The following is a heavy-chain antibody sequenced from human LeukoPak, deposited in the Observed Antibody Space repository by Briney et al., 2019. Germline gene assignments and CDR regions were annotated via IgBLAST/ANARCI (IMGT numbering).Heavy chain of an antibody. D-gene: IGHD2-15*01. J-gene: IGHJ3*02. CDR2: IGVDDDT. CDR3: ARERTRGCNGDICLDGFDI. CDR1: GLTFSNQD. V-gene: IGHV3-13*01. Sequence: PGGSLRLSCVASGLTFSNQDMHWVRQSAGKGLEWVSAIGVDDDTYYSASVKGRFTISRENARNSLYLQMNSLRAEDTAVYYCARERTRGCNGDICLDGFDIWGRGTKVTVSS.